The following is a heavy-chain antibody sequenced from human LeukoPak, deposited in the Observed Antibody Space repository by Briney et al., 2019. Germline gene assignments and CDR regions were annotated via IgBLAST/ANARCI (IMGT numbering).Heavy chain of an antibody. J-gene: IGHJ2*01. D-gene: IGHD1-1*01. CDR3: TRTTTTADWYFDL. CDR2: INSDGSST. Sequence: PGVSLTLSCAVSGFTFSNYWMYWVRQAPGKRLVWVARINSDGSSTTYADSVEGRFTISRDNTKSMLHLQMHSLRVDDSAVYFCTRTTTTADWYFDLWGRGTLVTVSS. CDR1: GFTFSNYW. V-gene: IGHV3-74*01.